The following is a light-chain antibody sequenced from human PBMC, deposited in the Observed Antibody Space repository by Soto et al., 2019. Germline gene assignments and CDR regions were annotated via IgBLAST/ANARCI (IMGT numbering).Light chain of an antibody. J-gene: IGKJ1*01. Sequence: IVMTQSPLSLPVTPGEPASISCRSSQSLLHSNGYNYLDWYLQKPGQSPQLLIYSVSNRASGVPDRFSGSGSGTDFTLKISRVEAEDGGVYYCMQALQTPRTFGQGTRVEI. CDR1: QSLLHSNGYNY. CDR2: SVS. CDR3: MQALQTPRT. V-gene: IGKV2-28*01.